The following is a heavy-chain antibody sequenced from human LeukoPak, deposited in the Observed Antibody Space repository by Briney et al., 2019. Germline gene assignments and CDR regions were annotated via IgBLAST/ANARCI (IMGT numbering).Heavy chain of an antibody. CDR1: GFTFDDYG. J-gene: IGHJ4*02. CDR3: ARVGDDSSGYAFDY. V-gene: IGHV3-20*01. CDR2: INWNGGST. D-gene: IGHD3-22*01. Sequence: GGSLRLSCAASGFTFDDYGMSWVRQAPGKGLEWVSGINWNGGSTGYADSVKGRFTISRDNAKNSLYLQMNSLRAEDTALYHCARVGDDSSGYAFDYWGQGTLVTVSS.